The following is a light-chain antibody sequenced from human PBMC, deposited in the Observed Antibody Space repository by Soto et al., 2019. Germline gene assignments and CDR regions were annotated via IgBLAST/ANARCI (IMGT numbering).Light chain of an antibody. V-gene: IGKV4-1*01. Sequence: DIVMTQSPDSLAVSLGESANINCKSSQSIFYSSNNKNYLTWYQQKPGQPPKLLIYRASTRESGVPDRFSGSGSGTDFTLTISSLQAEDVAVYYCQQYYSTPWTFGQGTKVDIK. CDR2: RAS. J-gene: IGKJ1*01. CDR3: QQYYSTPWT. CDR1: QSIFYSSNNKNY.